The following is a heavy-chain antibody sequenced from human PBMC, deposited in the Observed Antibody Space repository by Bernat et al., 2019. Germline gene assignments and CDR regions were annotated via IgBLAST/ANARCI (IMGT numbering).Heavy chain of an antibody. CDR1: GFTFSSYA. CDR3: VREATRYYYDSSGCFDY. CDR2: ISYDGSNK. D-gene: IGHD3-22*01. Sequence: QVQLVESGGGVVQPGRSLRLSCAASGFTFSSYAMHWVRQAPGKGLEWVAVISYDGSNKYYADSVKGRFTISRDNSKNTLYLQMNSLRAEDTAVYYCVREATRYYYDSSGCFDYWGQGTLVTVSS. V-gene: IGHV3-30-3*01. J-gene: IGHJ4*02.